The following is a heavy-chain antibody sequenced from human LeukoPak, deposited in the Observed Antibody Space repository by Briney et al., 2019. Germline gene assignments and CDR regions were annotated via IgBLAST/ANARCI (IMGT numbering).Heavy chain of an antibody. CDR1: GFTFSSYA. Sequence: PGGSLRLSCAASGFTFSSYAMSWVRQAPGKGLEWVSAISGSGGSTYYADSVKGRFTISRDNSKNTLYQQMNSLRAEDTAVYYCAKRPAYSYGAYFDYWGQGTLVTVSS. CDR3: AKRPAYSYGAYFDY. V-gene: IGHV3-23*01. D-gene: IGHD5-18*01. CDR2: ISGSGGST. J-gene: IGHJ4*02.